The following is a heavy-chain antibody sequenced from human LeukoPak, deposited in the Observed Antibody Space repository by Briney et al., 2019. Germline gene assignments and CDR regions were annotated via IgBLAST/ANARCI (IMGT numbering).Heavy chain of an antibody. J-gene: IGHJ5*02. CDR2: IYHTGST. D-gene: IGHD2-2*01. Sequence: SETLSLTCDVSGGSISSGLYSWSWIRQPLGKGLEWIGYIYHTGSTYYNPSLKSRVTISVDTPKNQFSLRLSSVTAADTAVYYCARLQHCSGTSCYWFDPWGQGTLVTVSS. CDR3: ARLQHCSGTSCYWFDP. CDR1: GGSISSGLYS. V-gene: IGHV4-30-2*01.